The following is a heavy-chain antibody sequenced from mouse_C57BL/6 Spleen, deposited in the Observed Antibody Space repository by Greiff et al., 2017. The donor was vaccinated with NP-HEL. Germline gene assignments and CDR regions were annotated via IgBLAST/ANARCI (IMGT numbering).Heavy chain of an antibody. Sequence: VHVKQSGPELVKPGASVKISCKASGYSFTDYNMNWVKQSNGKSLEWIGVINPNYGTTSYNQKFKGKATLTVDQSSSTAYMQLNSLTSEDSAVYYCAIGYDEGYYFDYWGQGTTLTVSS. J-gene: IGHJ2*01. CDR3: AIGYDEGYYFDY. CDR2: INPNYGTT. D-gene: IGHD2-2*01. V-gene: IGHV1-39*01. CDR1: GYSFTDYN.